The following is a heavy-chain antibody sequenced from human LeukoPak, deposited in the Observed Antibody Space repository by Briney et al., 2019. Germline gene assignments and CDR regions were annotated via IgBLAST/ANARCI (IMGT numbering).Heavy chain of an antibody. CDR3: ARGLTTVTPDEDYMDV. CDR1: GYTFTGYY. J-gene: IGHJ6*03. CDR2: INPNSGGT. V-gene: IGHV1-2*02. Sequence: ASVKVSCKASGYTFTGYYMHWVRQAAGQGLAWMGWINPNSGGTNYAQKFQGRVTMTRDTSISTAYMELSRLRSDDTAVYYCARGLTTVTPDEDYMDVWGKGTTVTVSS. D-gene: IGHD4-17*01.